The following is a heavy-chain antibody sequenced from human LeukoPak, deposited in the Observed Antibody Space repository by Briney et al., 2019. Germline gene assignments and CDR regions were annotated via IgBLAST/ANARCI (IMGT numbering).Heavy chain of an antibody. CDR1: GFTFNNDW. CDR2: ICAGSRGI. CDR3: ARGEYYQDGIGNNRFDN. V-gene: IGHV3-48*01. J-gene: IGHJ4*02. D-gene: IGHD2/OR15-2a*01. Sequence: GGSLRLSCAASGFTFNNDWMSWVRQAPGKGLEWISHICAGSRGIYYADSVKGRFTISRDNAKNSLCLQMSSLRPEDTAVYYCARGEYYQDGIGNNRFDNWGQGALVTVSS.